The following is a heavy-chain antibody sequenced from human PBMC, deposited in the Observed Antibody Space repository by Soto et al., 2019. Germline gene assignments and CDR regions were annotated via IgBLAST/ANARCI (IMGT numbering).Heavy chain of an antibody. J-gene: IGHJ5*02. Sequence: XETLSVFCTVSGASISSRHTDWGWIRQPPGKGLEWIGTSFYLGNTYYNPSLKSRVTISGDSSNQFSLELTSVTAADTAVYYCARHERVPPDSSLNWFDPWGQGTLVTV. CDR2: SFYLGNT. V-gene: IGHV4-39*01. CDR3: ARHERVPPDSSLNWFDP. CDR1: GASISSRHTD. D-gene: IGHD3-22*01.